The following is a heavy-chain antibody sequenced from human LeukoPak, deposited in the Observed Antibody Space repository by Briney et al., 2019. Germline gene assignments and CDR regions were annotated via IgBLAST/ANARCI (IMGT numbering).Heavy chain of an antibody. D-gene: IGHD2-21*01. CDR2: ISSDDITI. J-gene: IGHJ4*02. V-gene: IGHV3-48*03. CDR3: ARERAACGGDCYDY. CDR1: GFTFSSYE. Sequence: PGGSLRLSCAASGFTFSSYEMNGVRQAPGKRLEWISYISSDDITIFYGDSVKGRFTISRDNAKNSLYLQMNSLRVEDTAVYYCARERAACGGDCYDYWGQGTLVTVSS.